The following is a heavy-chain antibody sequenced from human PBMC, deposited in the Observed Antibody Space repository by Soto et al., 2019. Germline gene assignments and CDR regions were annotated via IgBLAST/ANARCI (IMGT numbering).Heavy chain of an antibody. CDR1: GGSISSNNYY. CDR3: ARHPLERYNHSWHIS. D-gene: IGHD1-1*01. Sequence: SETLSLTCTVSGGSISSNNYYWGWIRQPPGKGLEWIGSIYYSGSTHDNPSLKSRVTISVDTSKNQFSLKVSSVTAADTAVYYFARHPLERYNHSWHISWGRGTLVTVSS. CDR2: IYYSGST. J-gene: IGHJ5*02. V-gene: IGHV4-39*01.